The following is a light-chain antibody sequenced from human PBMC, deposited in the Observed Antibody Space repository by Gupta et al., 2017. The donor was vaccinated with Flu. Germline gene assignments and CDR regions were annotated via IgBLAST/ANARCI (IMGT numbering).Light chain of an antibody. Sequence: NFALTQPRSVSGSPGTTVTISCTRSSGKFANNYVQWYQQRPGSAPTTVVYEDNQRLSGGPARFSGSIDSSATAASLTISGLKTEDEADYYCQSDDPDNHWVFGGGTKVTVL. CDR2: EDN. CDR3: QSDDPDNHWV. J-gene: IGLJ3*02. CDR1: SGKFANNY. V-gene: IGLV6-57*03.